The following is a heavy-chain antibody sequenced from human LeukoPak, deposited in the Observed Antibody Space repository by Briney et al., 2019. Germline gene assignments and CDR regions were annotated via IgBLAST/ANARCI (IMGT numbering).Heavy chain of an antibody. Sequence: GASVKVSCKASGYTFTSYAMHWVRQAPGQRLEWMGWINAGNGNTNYSQKFQGRVTITRDTSASTAYMELSSLRSEDTAVYYCARDQPLWSDAFDIWGQGTMVTVSS. CDR3: ARDQPLWSDAFDI. CDR2: INAGNGNT. CDR1: GYTFTSYA. J-gene: IGHJ3*02. V-gene: IGHV1-3*01. D-gene: IGHD3-10*01.